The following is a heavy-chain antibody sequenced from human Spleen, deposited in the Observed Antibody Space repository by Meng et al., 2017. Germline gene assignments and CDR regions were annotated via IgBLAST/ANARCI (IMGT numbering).Heavy chain of an antibody. D-gene: IGHD5-12*01. CDR1: GFTFSGSA. Sequence: GESLKISCAASGFTFSGSAMHWVRQASGKGLEWVGRIRSKANSYATAYAASVKGRFTISRDDSKNTAYLQMNSLRGEDTAVYYCVVATREPWISTGYMDVWGQGTTVTVSS. CDR2: IRSKANSYAT. J-gene: IGHJ6*02. V-gene: IGHV3-73*01. CDR3: VVATREPWISTGYMDV.